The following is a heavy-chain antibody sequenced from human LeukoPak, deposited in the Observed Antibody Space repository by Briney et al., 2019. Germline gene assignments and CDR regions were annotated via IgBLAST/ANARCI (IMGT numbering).Heavy chain of an antibody. D-gene: IGHD5-18*01. CDR1: GGSISSYY. Sequence: PSETLSLTCTVSGGSISSYYWNWIRQPAGKGLEWIGRISSSGSTNYNPSLKSRITMSVDTSKNQFSLNLSSVTAADTAMYYCARAEVNTADFDYWGQGTLVTVSS. V-gene: IGHV4-4*07. J-gene: IGHJ4*02. CDR2: ISSSGST. CDR3: ARAEVNTADFDY.